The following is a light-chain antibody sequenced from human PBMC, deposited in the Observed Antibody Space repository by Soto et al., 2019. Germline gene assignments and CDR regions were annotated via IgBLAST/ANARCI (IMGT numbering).Light chain of an antibody. Sequence: DIWMTQSPASLAVSLGERATINCKSSQSFLYSSDNKNYLAWYQQKPGQPPKLLIYWASTRESGVPDRFSGSGSGTDFTLTISSLQPEDSASYCCQQSYSSWASFGGGTKVAIK. CDR1: QSFLYSSDNKNY. J-gene: IGKJ4*01. V-gene: IGKV4-1*01. CDR3: QQSYSSWAS. CDR2: WAS.